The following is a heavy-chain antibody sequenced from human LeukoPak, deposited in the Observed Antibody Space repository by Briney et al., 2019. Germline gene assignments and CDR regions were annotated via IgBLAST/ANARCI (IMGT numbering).Heavy chain of an antibody. V-gene: IGHV4-34*01. D-gene: IGHD3-10*01. J-gene: IGHJ4*02. CDR1: GGSFSGYY. Sequence: SETLSLTCAVYGGSFSGYYWSWIRQPPGKGLEWIGEVNHSGSTNYNPSLKTRVTISVDTSKNQISLKLRSATAADTAVYYCARGGWFGEFYGPLDYWGQGSLVTVSS. CDR2: VNHSGST. CDR3: ARGGWFGEFYGPLDY.